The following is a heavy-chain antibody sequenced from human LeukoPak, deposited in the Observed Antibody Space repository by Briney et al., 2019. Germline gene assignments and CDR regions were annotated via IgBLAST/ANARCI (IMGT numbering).Heavy chain of an antibody. V-gene: IGHV4-34*01. D-gene: IGHD4-23*01. CDR1: GGPFRGFF. Sequence: SETLSLTCAVYGGPFRGFFWSWIRQAPGKGLEWIGEVSHSGSSNYNPSLKSRINISLDTSKSQFSLRLTSVTAADTAVYYCARGIFYGGRNQYIWLDLWGQGALVTVSS. CDR3: ARGIFYGGRNQYIWLDL. J-gene: IGHJ5*02. CDR2: VSHSGSS.